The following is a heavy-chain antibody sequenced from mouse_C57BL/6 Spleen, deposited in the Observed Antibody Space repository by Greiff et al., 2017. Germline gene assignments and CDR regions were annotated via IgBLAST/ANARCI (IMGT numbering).Heavy chain of an antibody. D-gene: IGHD2-5*01. CDR2: IDPSDSYT. CDR1: GYTFTSYW. Sequence: QVQLQQPGAELVMPGASVKLSCKASGYTFTSYWMHWVKQRPGQGLEWIGEIDPSDSYTNYTQKFKGKSTLTVDKSSSTAYMQLSSLTSEDSAVYYCARGSNYVAYWGQGTLVTVSA. J-gene: IGHJ3*01. CDR3: ARGSNYVAY. V-gene: IGHV1-69*01.